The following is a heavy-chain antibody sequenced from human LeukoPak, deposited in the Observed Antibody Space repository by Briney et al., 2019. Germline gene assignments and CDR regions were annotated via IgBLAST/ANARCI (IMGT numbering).Heavy chain of an antibody. CDR3: ARGKVAGTFGDY. D-gene: IGHD6-19*01. Sequence: GASVKVSCKTSGYIFTSYSIIWVRQAPGQGLEWMGWISPYNGNTNYAQKLQGRVTMTTDTTTSTVFMELRSLRSDDTAVYYCARGKVAGTFGDYWGQGTLVTVSS. V-gene: IGHV1-18*04. CDR1: GYIFTSYS. J-gene: IGHJ4*02. CDR2: ISPYNGNT.